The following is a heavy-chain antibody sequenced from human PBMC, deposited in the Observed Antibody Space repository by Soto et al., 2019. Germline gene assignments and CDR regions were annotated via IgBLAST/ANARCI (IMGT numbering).Heavy chain of an antibody. V-gene: IGHV4-34*01. D-gene: IGHD2-8*02. J-gene: IGHJ4*02. CDR1: GGSFTGYY. CDR3: GRAENTGIFYF. Sequence: LSLTCPVHGGSFTGYYWTWISQPPGTGLERNGEINHSGSTNYNPSLKSRVTISVDTSTNQFSLKRTSVTAGDTAVYYVGRAENTGIFYFCRQGSLVIVSP. CDR2: INHSGST.